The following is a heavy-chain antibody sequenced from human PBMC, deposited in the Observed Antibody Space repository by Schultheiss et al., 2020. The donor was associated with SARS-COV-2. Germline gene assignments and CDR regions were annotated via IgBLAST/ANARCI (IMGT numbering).Heavy chain of an antibody. CDR1: GFTFSSYG. J-gene: IGHJ6*02. CDR2: ISYDGSNK. Sequence: GGSLRLSCAASGFTFSSYGMHWVRQAPGKGLEWVAVISYDGSNKYYADSVKGRFTISRDNAKNTLYLQMNSLRAEDTAVYYCARSGFLEWLSTEYGMDVWGQGTTVTVSS. CDR3: ARSGFLEWLSTEYGMDV. V-gene: IGHV3-30*03. D-gene: IGHD3-3*01.